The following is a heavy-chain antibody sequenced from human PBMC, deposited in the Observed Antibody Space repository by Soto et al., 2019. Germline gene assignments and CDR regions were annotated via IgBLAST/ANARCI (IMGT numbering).Heavy chain of an antibody. Sequence: QITLKESGPTLVKPTQTLTLTCTFSGFSLSTSGVGVGWIRQPPGKALEWLALIYWDDDKRYSPSLKSRLTSTKDTAKNQVVLTMTNMDLVDTATSYGAHGPPSRHGAVGGTCYFDLWGRGTLVTVSS. CDR3: AHGPPSRHGAVGGTCYFDL. D-gene: IGHD6-19*01. CDR2: IYWDDDK. V-gene: IGHV2-5*02. J-gene: IGHJ2*01. CDR1: GFSLSTSGVG.